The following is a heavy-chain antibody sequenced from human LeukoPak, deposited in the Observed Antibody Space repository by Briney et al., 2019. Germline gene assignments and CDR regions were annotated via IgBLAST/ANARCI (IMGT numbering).Heavy chain of an antibody. Sequence: GGSLRLSCAASGFTFSTYWMHWVRQAPGEGLMWVSRINSDGSSTTYADSVKGRFTISRDNSKNTLYLQMNSLRAEDTAVYYCARWDYVWGSHRHGYDYWGQGTLVTVSS. CDR2: INSDGSST. CDR3: ARWDYVWGSHRHGYDY. V-gene: IGHV3-74*03. CDR1: GFTFSTYW. J-gene: IGHJ4*02. D-gene: IGHD3-16*02.